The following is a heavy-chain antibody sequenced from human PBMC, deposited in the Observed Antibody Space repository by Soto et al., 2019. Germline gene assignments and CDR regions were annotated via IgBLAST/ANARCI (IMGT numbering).Heavy chain of an antibody. CDR2: ISSNDGTT. Sequence: VQLVESGGGLVKPGGSLRLSCVASGFTFDNYYMSWIRQAPGKGLEWVSYISSNDGTTYYADSLKGRFTISRDNAKNSLYLQLNSLRAEDTAVYYCAREINYSRYPRVIDYWGQGTLVTVSS. CDR3: AREINYSRYPRVIDY. V-gene: IGHV3-11*01. J-gene: IGHJ4*02. D-gene: IGHD1-7*01. CDR1: GFTFDNYY.